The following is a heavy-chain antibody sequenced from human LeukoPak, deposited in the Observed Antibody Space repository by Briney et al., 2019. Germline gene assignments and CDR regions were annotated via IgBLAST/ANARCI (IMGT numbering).Heavy chain of an antibody. D-gene: IGHD1-7*01. J-gene: IGHJ4*02. CDR2: ISSSGGST. CDR1: GFTFSSSA. V-gene: IGHV3-23*01. CDR3: AKEGKTRNWNYFQAKPVY. Sequence: GGSLRLSCAASGFTFSSSAMNWVRQAPGKGLEWVSAISSSGGSTHYADSVKGRFTISRDNSKNTLYLQLNSLKAEDTAVYYCAKEGKTRNWNYFQAKPVYWGQGTLVIVSS.